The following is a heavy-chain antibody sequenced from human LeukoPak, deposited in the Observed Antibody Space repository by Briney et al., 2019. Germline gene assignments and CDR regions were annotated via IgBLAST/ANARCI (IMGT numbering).Heavy chain of an antibody. Sequence: GASVKVSCKASGYTFTSYYMHWVRQAPGQGLEWMGIINPSGGSTSYAQKFQGRATMTRDTSTSTVYMELSSLRSEDTAVYYCARAVDTAMGRLGRYYGMDVWGQGTTVTVSS. CDR1: GYTFTSYY. CDR3: ARAVDTAMGRLGRYYGMDV. J-gene: IGHJ6*02. V-gene: IGHV1-46*01. CDR2: INPSGGST. D-gene: IGHD5-18*01.